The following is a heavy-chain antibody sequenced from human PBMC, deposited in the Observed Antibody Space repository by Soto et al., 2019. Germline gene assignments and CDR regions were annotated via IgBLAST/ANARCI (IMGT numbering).Heavy chain of an antibody. CDR1: GFTFNSYA. D-gene: IGHD3-22*01. CDR3: AKEDGSSCYYTSQADY. J-gene: IGHJ4*02. V-gene: IGHV3-23*01. Sequence: EVQLLESGGGLVQPGGSLRLSCAASGFTFNSYAMSWVRQAPGKGLEWVSAISGSGGSTYYADSVKGRFTISRDNAKNPLYLQMNSLRAETTAVYYCAKEDGSSCYYTSQADYWGQGTLVTVSS. CDR2: ISGSGGST.